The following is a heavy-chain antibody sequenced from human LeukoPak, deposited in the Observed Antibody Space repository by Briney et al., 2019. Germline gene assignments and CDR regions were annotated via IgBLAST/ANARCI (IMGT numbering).Heavy chain of an antibody. Sequence: ASVKVSCKASGYTFTSYAMNWVRQAPGQGLEWMGWINTNTGNPTYAQGFTGRFVFSLDTSVSTAYLQISSLKAEDTAVYYCARVKLRSFDWLSNPPMDVWGQGTTDTVSS. CDR1: GYTFTSYA. V-gene: IGHV7-4-1*02. D-gene: IGHD3-9*01. CDR3: ARVKLRSFDWLSNPPMDV. CDR2: INTNTGNP. J-gene: IGHJ6*02.